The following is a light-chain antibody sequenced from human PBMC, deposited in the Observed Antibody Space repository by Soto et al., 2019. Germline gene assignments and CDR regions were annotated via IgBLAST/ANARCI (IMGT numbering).Light chain of an antibody. CDR2: RAS. V-gene: IGKV1-5*03. J-gene: IGKJ4*02. CDR3: QLYNSFSP. Sequence: DIQMTQSPSTLSASVGDRVTITCRASQSIRDLLAWYQQQPGKAPRLLIYRASRLESGVPSRFIGSGSGTEYTLTISSLQPDDFATYYCQLYNSFSPFCGGTKVEIK. CDR1: QSIRDL.